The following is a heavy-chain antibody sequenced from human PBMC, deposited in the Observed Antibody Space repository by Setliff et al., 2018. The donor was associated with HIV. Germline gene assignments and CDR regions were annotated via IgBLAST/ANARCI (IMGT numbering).Heavy chain of an antibody. CDR2: IYYSGST. CDR3: ARFGGTYSSNYFDF. V-gene: IGHV4-59*11. CDR1: GGSISSHY. D-gene: IGHD1-26*01. J-gene: IGHJ4*02. Sequence: PSETLSLTCTVSGGSISSHYWSWIRQPPGKGLEWIGSIYYSGSTNYNPSLKSRVTLSLDTSKNQFSLKLTSVTAADTAVYYCARFGGTYSSNYFDFWGQGTLVTVSS.